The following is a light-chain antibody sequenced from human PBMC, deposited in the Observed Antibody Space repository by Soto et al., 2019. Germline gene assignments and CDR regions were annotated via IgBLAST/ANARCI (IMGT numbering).Light chain of an antibody. Sequence: QSVLSRSPSASASQGASVKLTCTLSSGHSSYAIAWHQQQPEKGPRYLMKLNSDGSHSKGDGIPDRFSGSSSGAERYLTISSLQSEDEADYYCQTWGTGMGVFGGGTKLTVL. V-gene: IGLV4-69*01. CDR1: SGHSSYA. CDR3: QTWGTGMGV. J-gene: IGLJ3*02. CDR2: LNSDGSH.